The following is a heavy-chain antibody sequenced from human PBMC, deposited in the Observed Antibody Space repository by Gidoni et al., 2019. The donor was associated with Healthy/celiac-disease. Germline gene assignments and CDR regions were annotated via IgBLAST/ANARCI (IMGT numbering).Heavy chain of an antibody. J-gene: IGHJ6*03. Sequence: VSRINSDGSSTSYADPVKGRFTISRDNAKNTLYLQMNSLRAEDTAVYYCARDRRVYYYYYMDVWGKGTTVTVSS. CDR3: ARDRRVYYYYYMDV. CDR2: INSDGSST. V-gene: IGHV3-74*01.